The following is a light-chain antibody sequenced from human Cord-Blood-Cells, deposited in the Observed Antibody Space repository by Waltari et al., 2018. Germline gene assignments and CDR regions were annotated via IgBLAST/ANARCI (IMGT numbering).Light chain of an antibody. CDR3: QQSYSTPRT. CDR1: QSISSY. J-gene: IGKJ1*01. CDR2: SAS. V-gene: IGKV1-39*01. Sequence: DIQMTQSPSSLTASVGDRVTITCRASQSISSYVNWYQQKPGKAPKLLIYSASSLQSGVPSRFSGSGSGTDFTLAICSLRPEDFATYYCQQSYSTPRTFGQGTKVEIK.